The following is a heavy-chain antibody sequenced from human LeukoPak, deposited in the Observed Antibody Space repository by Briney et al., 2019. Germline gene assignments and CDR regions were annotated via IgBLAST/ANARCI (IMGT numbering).Heavy chain of an antibody. Sequence: PSETLSLTCTVSGGPISSYYWSWIRQPPGKGLEWIGYIYYSGSTNYTPSLKSRVTISVDTSNNQFSLKLSSVTAADTAVYYCARVVRSGIVVVRRYYYYYYMDVWGKGTTVTVSS. J-gene: IGHJ6*03. D-gene: IGHD3-22*01. V-gene: IGHV4-59*01. CDR3: ARVVRSGIVVVRRYYYYYYMDV. CDR2: IYYSGST. CDR1: GGPISSYY.